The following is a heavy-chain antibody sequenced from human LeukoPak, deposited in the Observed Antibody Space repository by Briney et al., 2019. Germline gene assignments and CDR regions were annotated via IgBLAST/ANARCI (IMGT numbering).Heavy chain of an antibody. CDR2: IYYSGSS. V-gene: IGHV4-39*07. CDR3: LDYSNFFDY. Sequence: SETLSLTCTVSGDSITNNNCYWGWVRQPPGKGLEWIASIYYSGSSYYTPSLKSRVTMSVDTSKNQFSLKLSSAPAADTAVYVRLDYSNFFDYWGQGNLVTVSS. CDR1: GDSITNNNCY. D-gene: IGHD4-11*01. J-gene: IGHJ4*02.